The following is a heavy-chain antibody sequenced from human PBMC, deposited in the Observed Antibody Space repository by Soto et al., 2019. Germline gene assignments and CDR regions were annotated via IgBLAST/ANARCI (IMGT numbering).Heavy chain of an antibody. CDR3: ARGVVVVAASQLGWFDL. V-gene: IGHV1-69*01. Sequence: QVQLVQSGAEVKKPGSSVKVSCKASGGTFSRDAISWVRQAPGQGLEWMGGIIPMFGTAKYVQKFQGRLTITADESTTTADMELRSLRSDDTAVYYCARGVVVVAASQLGWFDLWGQGTLGTVSS. D-gene: IGHD2-15*01. CDR2: IIPMFGTA. CDR1: GGTFSRDA. J-gene: IGHJ5*02.